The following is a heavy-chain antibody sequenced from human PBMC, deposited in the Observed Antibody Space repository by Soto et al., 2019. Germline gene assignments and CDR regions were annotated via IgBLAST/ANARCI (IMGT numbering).Heavy chain of an antibody. D-gene: IGHD3-22*01. CDR3: ASITMIGQVSAFDI. Sequence: QVQLQESGPGLVKPSQTLSLTCTVSGGSISSGGYYWSWIRQHPGKGLEWIGYIYYSGSTYYNPSLKSRVTISVDTSKNQSSLKLSSVTAADTAVYYCASITMIGQVSAFDIWGQGTMVTVSS. CDR2: IYYSGST. V-gene: IGHV4-31*03. J-gene: IGHJ3*02. CDR1: GGSISSGGYY.